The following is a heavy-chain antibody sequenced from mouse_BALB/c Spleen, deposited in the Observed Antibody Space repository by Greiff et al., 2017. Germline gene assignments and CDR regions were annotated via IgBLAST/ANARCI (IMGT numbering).Heavy chain of an antibody. CDR3: ARGYDPYAMDY. CDR1: GYTFTDYA. CDR2: ISTYYGDA. D-gene: IGHD2-3*01. V-gene: IGHV1S137*01. J-gene: IGHJ4*01. Sequence: QVQLQQSGAELVRPGVSVKISCKGSGYTFTDYAMHWVEQSHAKSLEWIGVISTYYGDASYNQKFKGKATMTVDKSSSTAYMELARLTSEDSAIYYCARGYDPYAMDYWGQGTSVTVSS.